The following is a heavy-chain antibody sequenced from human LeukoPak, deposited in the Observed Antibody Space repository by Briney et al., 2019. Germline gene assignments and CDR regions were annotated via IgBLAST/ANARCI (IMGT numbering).Heavy chain of an antibody. V-gene: IGHV6-1*01. CDR1: GDSVSSNSAA. CDR3: ARDQGAINC. CDR2: TYYRSNWFT. J-gene: IGHJ4*02. D-gene: IGHD1-26*01. Sequence: SQTLSLTCAISGDSVSSNSAAWNWVRQSPSRGLEWLGRTYYRSNWFTEYAVSVKSRISINPDTSKNQFSLQLNSVTPEDTAVYYCARDQGAINCWGLGTLVTVSS.